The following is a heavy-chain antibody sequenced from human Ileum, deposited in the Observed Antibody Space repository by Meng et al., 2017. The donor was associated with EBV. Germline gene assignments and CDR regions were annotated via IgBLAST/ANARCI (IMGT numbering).Heavy chain of an antibody. CDR3: ARTDCSGDCWRIDY. Sequence: QVQLGQSGAEVKEPGASVKVSCKASGYTFTSHGIQWVRQAPGQRLEWMGWINAGDGRSKLSQRFQGRVAVSRDTSATTAYMDLYSLTSEDTAVYYCARTDCSGDCWRIDYWGQGTLVTVSS. D-gene: IGHD2-21*01. CDR2: INAGDGRS. V-gene: IGHV1-3*01. CDR1: GYTFTSHG. J-gene: IGHJ4*02.